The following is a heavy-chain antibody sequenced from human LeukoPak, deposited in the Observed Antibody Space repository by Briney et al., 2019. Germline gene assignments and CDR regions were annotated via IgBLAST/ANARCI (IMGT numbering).Heavy chain of an antibody. D-gene: IGHD3-10*01. Sequence: SETLSLTCAVYGGSFSGYYWSWIRQPLGKGREWIGEINHSGSTNYNPSLKSRVTISVDTSKNQFSLKLSSVTAADTAVYYCASLWFGETYYYGMDVWGQGTTVTVSS. J-gene: IGHJ6*02. CDR1: GGSFSGYY. CDR2: INHSGST. CDR3: ASLWFGETYYYGMDV. V-gene: IGHV4-34*01.